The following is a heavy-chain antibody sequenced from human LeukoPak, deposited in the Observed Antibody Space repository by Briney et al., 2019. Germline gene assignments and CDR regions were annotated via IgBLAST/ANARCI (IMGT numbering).Heavy chain of an antibody. V-gene: IGHV4-61*01. Sequence: SETLSLTCTVSSGSVSSGSYYWSWIRQPPGKGLEWIGNIFYSGSTNYNPSLKSRVTISLDTSKNQFSLKLSSVTAADTAVYYCARELCSGGSCGKFDYWGQGTLVTVSS. CDR2: IFYSGST. J-gene: IGHJ4*02. CDR3: ARELCSGGSCGKFDY. CDR1: SGSVSSGSYY. D-gene: IGHD2-15*01.